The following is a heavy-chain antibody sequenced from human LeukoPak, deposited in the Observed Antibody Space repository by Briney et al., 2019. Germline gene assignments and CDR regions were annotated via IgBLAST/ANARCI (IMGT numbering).Heavy chain of an antibody. Sequence: PGKSLRLSCVASGFTFSSYGMHWVRQAPGKGLEWVAVTSYEGSNKNYADSVKGRFTISRDNSKNTPYLQMNSLRAEDTAVYYCANNGRGGWYDYYYGMDVWGKGTTVTVSS. V-gene: IGHV3-30*18. J-gene: IGHJ6*04. CDR1: GFTFSSYG. CDR2: TSYEGSNK. CDR3: ANNGRGGWYDYYYGMDV. D-gene: IGHD6-19*01.